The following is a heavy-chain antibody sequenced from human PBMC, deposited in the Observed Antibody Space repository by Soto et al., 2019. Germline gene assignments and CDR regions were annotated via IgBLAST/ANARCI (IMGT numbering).Heavy chain of an antibody. J-gene: IGHJ6*04. CDR1: GYSFTSYW. CDR3: ARPHCSSTSCYSYGKDV. CDR2: IDPSDSYT. Sequence: PRESLKISCKGSGYSFTSYWISWVRQMPGKGLEWMGRIDPSDSYTNYSPSFQGYVTISADKSISTAYLQWSSLKASDTAKYYCARPHCSSTSCYSYGKDVWGKGTTVTVAS. D-gene: IGHD2-2*02. V-gene: IGHV5-10-1*01.